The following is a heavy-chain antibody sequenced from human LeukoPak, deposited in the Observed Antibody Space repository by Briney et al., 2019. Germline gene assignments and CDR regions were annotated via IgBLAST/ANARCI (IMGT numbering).Heavy chain of an antibody. CDR3: AKDLDSSGYYLFSAGDY. CDR1: GFTFSSYA. J-gene: IGHJ4*02. CDR2: ISGSGGST. V-gene: IGHV3-23*01. Sequence: GGSLRLSCAASGFTFSSYAMSWVRQAPGKGQEWVSAISGSGGSTYHADSVKGRFTISRDNSKNTLYLQMNSLRAEDTAVYYCAKDLDSSGYYLFSAGDYWGQGTLVTVSS. D-gene: IGHD3-22*01.